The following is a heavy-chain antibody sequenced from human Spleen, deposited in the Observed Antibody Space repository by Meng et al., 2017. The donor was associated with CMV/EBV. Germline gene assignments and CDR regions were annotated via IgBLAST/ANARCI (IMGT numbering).Heavy chain of an antibody. CDR3: AKVAYSNDQTILEDY. J-gene: IGHJ4*02. D-gene: IGHD2-21*01. Sequence: GEPLKISCVASGLTFSSYAMRWVRQAPGKGLEWVSGISSSGGNTYYANSVKGRFTISRDNSKNTLYLQMNSLRPEDTAVYYCAKVAYSNDQTILEDYWGQGTLVTVSS. CDR1: GLTFSSYA. V-gene: IGHV3-23*01. CDR2: ISSSGGNT.